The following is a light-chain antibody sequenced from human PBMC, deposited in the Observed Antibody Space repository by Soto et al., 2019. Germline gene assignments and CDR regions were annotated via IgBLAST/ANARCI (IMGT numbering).Light chain of an antibody. J-gene: IGKJ1*01. CDR2: AAS. CDR1: QSVSSSN. Sequence: DIVLTQSPGTLSLSPGERATLSCRASQSVSSSNLAWYQQKPAQAPRLLIYAASRRAPGIPERFSGSGSGTEFTITISRLEPEDFAVSYCQQYLTSPKTFGQGTKVEIK. V-gene: IGKV3-20*01. CDR3: QQYLTSPKT.